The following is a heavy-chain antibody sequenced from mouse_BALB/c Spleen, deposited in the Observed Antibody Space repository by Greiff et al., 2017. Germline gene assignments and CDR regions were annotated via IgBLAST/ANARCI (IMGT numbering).Heavy chain of an antibody. J-gene: IGHJ4*01. V-gene: IGHV2-6-4*01. Sequence: VMLVESGPGLVAPSQSLSITCTVSGFSLSRYSVHWVRQPPGKGLEWLGMIWGGGSTDYNSALKSRLSISKDNSKSQVFLKMNSLQTDDTAMYYCASYYGSSGGYYAMDYWGQGTSVTVSS. CDR3: ASYYGSSGGYYAMDY. D-gene: IGHD1-1*01. CDR2: IWGGGST. CDR1: GFSLSRYS.